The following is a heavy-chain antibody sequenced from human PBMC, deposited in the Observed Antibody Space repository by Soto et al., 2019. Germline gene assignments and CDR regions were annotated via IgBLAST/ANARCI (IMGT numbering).Heavy chain of an antibody. CDR2: IDWDDDK. J-gene: IGHJ6*02. Sequence: SGPTLVNPTQTLTLTCTFSGFSLSTSGMCVSWIRQPPGRALEWLALIDWDDDKYYSTSLKTRLTISKDTSKNQVVLTMTNMDPVDTATYYCARMKRRITIFGVVPYYYYGLDVSGQRTTVTVS. CDR1: GFSLSTSGMC. D-gene: IGHD3-3*01. V-gene: IGHV2-70*01. CDR3: ARMKRRITIFGVVPYYYYGLDV.